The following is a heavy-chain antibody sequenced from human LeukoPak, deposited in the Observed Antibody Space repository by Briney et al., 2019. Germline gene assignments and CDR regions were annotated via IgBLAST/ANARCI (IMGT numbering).Heavy chain of an antibody. Sequence: ASVKVSCKASGYIFANHYMHWVRQAPGQGLEWMGLINPSGSSTLYAEKFRGRIIMTRDMSTATGYMELSSLRSEDTAVYYCARGDYYDSSGPVWFDYWGQGTLVTASS. D-gene: IGHD3-22*01. J-gene: IGHJ4*02. CDR2: INPSGSST. CDR1: GYIFANHY. CDR3: ARGDYYDSSGPVWFDY. V-gene: IGHV1-46*01.